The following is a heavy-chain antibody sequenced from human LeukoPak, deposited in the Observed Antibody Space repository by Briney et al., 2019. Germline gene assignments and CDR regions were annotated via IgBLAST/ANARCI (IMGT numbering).Heavy chain of an antibody. D-gene: IGHD3-9*01. V-gene: IGHV4-59*08. J-gene: IGHJ4*02. CDR2: IYYSGST. Sequence: SETLSLTCTVSGGSISSYYWSWIRQPPGKGLEWIGYIYYSGSTNYNPSLKSRVTISVDTSKNQFSLKLSSVTAADTAVYYCARHRPLLRYFDWLFRDVFDYWGQGTLVTVSS. CDR1: GGSISSYY. CDR3: ARHRPLLRYFDWLFRDVFDY.